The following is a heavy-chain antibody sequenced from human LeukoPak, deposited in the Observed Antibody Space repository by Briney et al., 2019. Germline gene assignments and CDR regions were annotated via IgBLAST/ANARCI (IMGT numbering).Heavy chain of an antibody. CDR3: ARDPILNYDTYMDV. V-gene: IGHV3-48*04. CDR1: GFTFSSYS. J-gene: IGHJ6*03. D-gene: IGHD3-22*01. Sequence: PGGSLRLSCAASGFTFSSYSMNWVRQAPGKGLEWVSYISSSGTTIYYADSVKGRFIVSRDSAQNSLYLGMNSLRVEDTAVYFCARDPILNYDTYMDVWGKGTTVTISS. CDR2: ISSSGTTI.